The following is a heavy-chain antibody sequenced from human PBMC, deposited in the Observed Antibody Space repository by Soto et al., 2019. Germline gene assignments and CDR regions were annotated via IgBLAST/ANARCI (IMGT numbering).Heavy chain of an antibody. V-gene: IGHV1-69*04. CDR3: ARDWAAPGPFDY. CDR2: IIPMFGIA. CDR1: GGTFNRYT. D-gene: IGHD3-16*01. Sequence: SVKVSCKGSGGTFNRYTITWVRQAPGQGLEWMGRIIPMFGIASYAQNFQGRVTITADKSTSTAYMELGSLRSEDTAVYYCARDWAAPGPFDYWGQGTLVPVSS. J-gene: IGHJ4*02.